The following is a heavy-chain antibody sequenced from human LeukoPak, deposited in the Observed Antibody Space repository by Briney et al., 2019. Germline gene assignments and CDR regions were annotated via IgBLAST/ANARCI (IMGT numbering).Heavy chain of an antibody. V-gene: IGHV3-23*01. CDR2: INNNGGST. CDR1: GFTFSSYA. CDR3: ARVPGDDY. Sequence: GGSLRLSCAASGFTFSSYAMSWVRQAPGKGLEWVSHINNNGGSTSYADSVKGRFTISRDNSKNTLYLQMNSLRAEDTAVYYCARVPGDDYWGQGTLVTVSS. J-gene: IGHJ4*02. D-gene: IGHD3-16*01.